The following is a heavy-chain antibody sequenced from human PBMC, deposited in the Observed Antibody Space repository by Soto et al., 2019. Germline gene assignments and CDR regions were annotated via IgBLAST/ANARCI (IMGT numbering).Heavy chain of an antibody. D-gene: IGHD6-19*01. CDR3: ARLKIPGYSSGWYGTFDY. V-gene: IGHV4-59*01. CDR2: IYYSGST. Sequence: SETLSLTCTVSGGSISSYYWSWIRQPPGKGLEWIGYIYYSGSTNYNPSLRSRVTISVDTSKNQFSLKLSSVTAADTAVYYCARLKIPGYSSGWYGTFDYWGQGTLVTVSS. CDR1: GGSISSYY. J-gene: IGHJ4*02.